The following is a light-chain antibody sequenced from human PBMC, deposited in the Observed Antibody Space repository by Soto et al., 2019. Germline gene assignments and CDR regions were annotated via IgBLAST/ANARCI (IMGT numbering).Light chain of an antibody. Sequence: ETVLTQSPATLSLSPGERATLSCRASQSVHTYLAWYQQKAGQAPRLLIYDASNRATGIPARFSGSGSGTDFTLTISSLEPEVCSVYYCQQRSSWPPYTFGQGTKLEIK. CDR2: DAS. CDR3: QQRSSWPPYT. V-gene: IGKV3-11*01. CDR1: QSVHTY. J-gene: IGKJ2*01.